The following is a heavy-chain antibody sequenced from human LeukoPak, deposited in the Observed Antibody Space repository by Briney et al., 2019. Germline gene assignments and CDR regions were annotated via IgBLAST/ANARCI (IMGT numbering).Heavy chain of an antibody. CDR2: ISSSSSTI. CDR3: AGEYYYDSSGYYRGSWFDP. CDR1: GFTFSSYS. V-gene: IGHV3-48*01. D-gene: IGHD3-22*01. Sequence: PGGSLRLSCVASGFTFSSYSMSWVRQAPGKGLEWVSYISSSSSTIYYADSVKGRFTISRDNAKNSLYLQMNSLRAEDTAVYYCAGEYYYDSSGYYRGSWFDPWGQGTLVTVSS. J-gene: IGHJ5*02.